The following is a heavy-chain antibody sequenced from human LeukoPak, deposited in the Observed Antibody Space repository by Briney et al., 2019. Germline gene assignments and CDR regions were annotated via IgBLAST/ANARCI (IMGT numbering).Heavy chain of an antibody. CDR1: GFTFSSYW. CDR3: ARENGAMGPWNYYYYYGMDV. J-gene: IGHJ6*02. CDR2: IKQDGSEK. Sequence: GGSLRLSCAASGFTFSSYWMSWVRQAPGKGLEWVANIKQDGSEKYYVDSVKGRLTISRDNAKNSLYLQMNSLRAEGTAVYYCARENGAMGPWNYYYYYGMDVWGQGTTVTVSS. D-gene: IGHD5-18*01. V-gene: IGHV3-7*01.